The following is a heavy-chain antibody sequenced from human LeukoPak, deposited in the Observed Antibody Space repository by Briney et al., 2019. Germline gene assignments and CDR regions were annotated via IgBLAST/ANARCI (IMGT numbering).Heavy chain of an antibody. CDR2: IYYSGNT. V-gene: IGHV4-30-4*01. CDR3: VRDRELNY. J-gene: IGHJ4*02. CDR1: GGSISSGDYY. D-gene: IGHD1-7*01. Sequence: SQTLSLTCTVSGGSISSGDYYWSWIRQPPGKGLEWIGYIYYSGNTDYNPSLKSRVTISADTSKNQFSLKLTSVTAADTAVYYCVRDRELNYWGQGTLVTVSS.